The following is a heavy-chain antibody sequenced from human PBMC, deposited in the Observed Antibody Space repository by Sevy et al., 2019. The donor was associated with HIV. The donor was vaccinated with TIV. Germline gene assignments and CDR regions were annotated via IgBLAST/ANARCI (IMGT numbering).Heavy chain of an antibody. V-gene: IGHV1-8*01. Sequence: ASVKVSCKASGYTFTNYEINWVRQATGQGLEWMGRMNPNSGETGYAPQFHGRVTMTRNTSLKLAYMDLSSLTSDDTAVYYCARDEQRPYYYGSGNMGNWGQGTLVTVSS. J-gene: IGHJ4*02. CDR1: GYTFTNYE. CDR3: ARDEQRPYYYGSGNMGN. CDR2: MNPNSGET. D-gene: IGHD3-10*01.